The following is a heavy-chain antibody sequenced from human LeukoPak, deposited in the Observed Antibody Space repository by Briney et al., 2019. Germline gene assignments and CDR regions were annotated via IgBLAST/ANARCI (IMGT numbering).Heavy chain of an antibody. CDR3: ARDKGTAFDY. CDR2: INPSVGST. D-gene: IGHD3-10*01. V-gene: IGHV1-46*01. Sequence: ASVKLSCKASGYSFTNYAMNWVRQAPGQGLGWMGIINPSVGSTSYAQKFQGRVTMTRYTSTSTIYMALSSLRSEDTAVYYCARDKGTAFDYRGEGNLVTVSS. CDR1: GYSFTNYA. J-gene: IGHJ4*02.